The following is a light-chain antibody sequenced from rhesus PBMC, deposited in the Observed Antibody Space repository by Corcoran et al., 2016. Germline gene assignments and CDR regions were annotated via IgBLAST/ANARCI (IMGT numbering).Light chain of an antibody. CDR2: DAS. CDR1: QGISSY. J-gene: IGKJ4*01. V-gene: IGKV1-28*03. CDR3: LQHNSYPLT. Sequence: DIQMTQSPSSLSASVGDTVTFTRRASQGISSYLNWFQQKPGKAPKLLIYDASSLESGVPSRCSGSGSGTDLTLTISSPKPEGFAAYYCLQHNSYPLTFGGGTKVEIK.